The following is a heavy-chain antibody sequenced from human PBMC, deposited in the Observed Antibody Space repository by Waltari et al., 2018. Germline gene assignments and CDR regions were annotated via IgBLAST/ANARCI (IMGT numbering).Heavy chain of an antibody. J-gene: IGHJ4*02. V-gene: IGHV4-34*01. Sequence: QVQIQQWGAGLLKPSETLSLTCAVYGGSFSGYYWSWIRQPPGKGLEWIGEINHSGSTNYNPALKSRVTISVDTAKNQFSLKLSSLRSEDTAVYYCARGGGDYENDYWGQGTLVTVSS. D-gene: IGHD4-17*01. CDR1: GGSFSGYY. CDR2: INHSGST. CDR3: ARGGGDYENDY.